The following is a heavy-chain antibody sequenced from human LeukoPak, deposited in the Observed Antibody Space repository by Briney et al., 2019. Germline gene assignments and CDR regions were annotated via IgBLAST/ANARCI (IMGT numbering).Heavy chain of an antibody. V-gene: IGHV3-23*01. Sequence: GGSLRLSCAASGFTFSSYAMSWVRQAPGKGLEWVSIISGSVGSTYYADSVKGRFTNSRDNSENTLYLQMNSLSAEDTAVYYCAKAPGATHFDYWGQGTLVTVSS. D-gene: IGHD1-26*01. CDR1: GFTFSSYA. CDR3: AKAPGATHFDY. CDR2: ISGSVGST. J-gene: IGHJ4*02.